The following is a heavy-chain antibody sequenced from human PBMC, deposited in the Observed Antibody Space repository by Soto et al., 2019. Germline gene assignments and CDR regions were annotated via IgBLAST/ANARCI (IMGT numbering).Heavy chain of an antibody. CDR2: IIPIFRTP. D-gene: IGHD1-20*01. J-gene: IGHJ3*02. CDR1: GGTISTYA. CDR3: ARGDGDNNAFDI. Sequence: VLLVQSGAEVKQPGSSVKVSCKASGGTISTYAITWVRQVPGQGLEWVGGIIPIFRTPNYAQNLQGRVTITADESTSTAYMALSNLRSEDTAVYYCARGDGDNNAFDIWGQGTVVTVSS. V-gene: IGHV1-69*12.